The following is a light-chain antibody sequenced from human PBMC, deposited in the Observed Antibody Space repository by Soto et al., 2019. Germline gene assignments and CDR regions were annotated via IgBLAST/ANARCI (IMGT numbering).Light chain of an antibody. J-gene: IGKJ5*01. CDR3: QQYNSYPT. V-gene: IGKV1-5*03. Sequence: DIQMTQSPSTLSASVGDRVTITCRASQSISSWLAWYQQKPGKAPKLLIYKASSLESGVPSRFNGSGSGTEFTLTISSLQPDDFATYYCQQYNSYPTFGQGTRLEIQ. CDR2: KAS. CDR1: QSISSW.